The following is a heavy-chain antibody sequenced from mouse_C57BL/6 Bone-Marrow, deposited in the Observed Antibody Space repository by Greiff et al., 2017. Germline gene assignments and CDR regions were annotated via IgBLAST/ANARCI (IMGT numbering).Heavy chain of an antibody. CDR3: RGVTTWDFDY. CDR1: GFPFSNYW. Sequence: EVQRVESGGGLVQPGGSMKLSCVASGFPFSNYWMNWVRQSPEKGLEWVAQIRLKSDNYATHYAETVNGRFTISRYDSKSRVYLQMNNLRAEDTEIYYCRGVTTWDFDYWGQGTTLTVSS. D-gene: IGHD2-2*01. CDR2: IRLKSDNYAT. J-gene: IGHJ2*01. V-gene: IGHV6-3*01.